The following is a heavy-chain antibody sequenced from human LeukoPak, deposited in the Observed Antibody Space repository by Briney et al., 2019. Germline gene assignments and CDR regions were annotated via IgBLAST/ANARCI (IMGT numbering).Heavy chain of an antibody. CDR1: GYTFTSYG. Sequence: RASVKVSCKASGYTFTSYGISWVRQAPGQGLEWMGWISAYDGNTNYAQKLQGRVTMTTDTSTSTAYMELRSLRSGDTAVYYCARDDYGAISGDYWGQGTLVTVSS. J-gene: IGHJ4*02. V-gene: IGHV1-18*01. CDR3: ARDDYGAISGDY. D-gene: IGHD4-17*01. CDR2: ISAYDGNT.